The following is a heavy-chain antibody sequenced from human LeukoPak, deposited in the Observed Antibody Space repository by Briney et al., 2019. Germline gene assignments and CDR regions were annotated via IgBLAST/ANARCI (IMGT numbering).Heavy chain of an antibody. CDR1: GFTFSSYE. CDR2: ISSSGSTI. J-gene: IGHJ6*04. D-gene: IGHD3-10*02. V-gene: IGHV3-48*03. Sequence: PGGSLRLSCAASGFTFSSYEMNWVRQAPGKGLGWVSYISSSGSTIYYADSVKGRFTISRDNAKNSLYLQMNSLRAEDTAVYYCAGLGITMIGGVWGKGTTVTISS. CDR3: AGLGITMIGGV.